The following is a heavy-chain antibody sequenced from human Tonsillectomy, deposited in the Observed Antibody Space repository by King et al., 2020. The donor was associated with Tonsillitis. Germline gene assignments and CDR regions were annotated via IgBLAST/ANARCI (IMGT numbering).Heavy chain of an antibody. CDR2: INSNGRNT. CDR1: GFSFSSYA. V-gene: IGHV3-64D*06. J-gene: IGHJ4*02. CDR3: VKGAVFALDY. D-gene: IGHD2-21*01. Sequence: QLVESGGGLVQPGGSLRLSCSASGFSFSSYAMYWVRQAPGMGLKFVSGINSNGRNTYYADSVKGRFTISRDNSKNTLYLQMRSLRAEDTAVYYCVKGAVFALDYWGQGTLVTVSS.